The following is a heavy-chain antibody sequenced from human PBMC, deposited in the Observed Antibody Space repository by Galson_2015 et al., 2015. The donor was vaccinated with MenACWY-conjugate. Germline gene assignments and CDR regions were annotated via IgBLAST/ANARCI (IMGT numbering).Heavy chain of an antibody. CDR3: AKKGSTYANLGKYYYLDI. D-gene: IGHD3-10*01. Sequence: SLRLSCAASGFTFSSYAMSWVRQAPGKGLEWVSVISDSGSYTYYADSVKGRFTISRDNSKNTVFLQVNSLRAEDTAVYYCAKKGSTYANLGKYYYLDIWGRGTTVTVSS. CDR2: ISDSGSYT. J-gene: IGHJ6*02. CDR1: GFTFSSYA. V-gene: IGHV3-23*01.